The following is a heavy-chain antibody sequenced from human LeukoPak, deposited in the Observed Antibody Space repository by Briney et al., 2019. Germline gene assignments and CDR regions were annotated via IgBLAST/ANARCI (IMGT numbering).Heavy chain of an antibody. D-gene: IGHD5-18*01. V-gene: IGHV3-23*01. Sequence: GGSLKLSCEASGFTFGSHAMYWVRQAPGKGLEWVAGIFGSGGSPHYADPVKGRFTISRDNSRNTVYLQINSLRAEDTAVYYCGKTTVGYSSGQKPAWPVDYWGQGTLVTVSS. CDR2: IFGSGGSP. CDR3: GKTTVGYSSGQKPAWPVDY. J-gene: IGHJ4*02. CDR1: GFTFGSHA.